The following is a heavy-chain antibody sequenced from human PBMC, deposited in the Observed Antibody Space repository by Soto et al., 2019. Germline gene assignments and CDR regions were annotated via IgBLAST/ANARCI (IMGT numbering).Heavy chain of an antibody. V-gene: IGHV3-11*01. J-gene: IGHJ6*02. D-gene: IGHD3-22*01. CDR3: AREKSSGYYGMDV. Sequence: PGGSLRLSCATSGFTFSDYYMSWIRQAPGKGLEWVSYIASRDPTVYYADSVRGRFTISRDNARNLLYMKMDNLRADDTAVYYCAREKSSGYYGMDVWGQGTTVTVSS. CDR1: GFTFSDYY. CDR2: IASRDPTV.